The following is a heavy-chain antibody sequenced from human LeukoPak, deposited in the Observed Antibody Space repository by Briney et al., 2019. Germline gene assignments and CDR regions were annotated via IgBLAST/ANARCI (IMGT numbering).Heavy chain of an antibody. CDR1: GFTFDDYA. CDR3: AIEVVAAISDVNWFDP. J-gene: IGHJ5*02. D-gene: IGHD2-15*01. V-gene: IGHV3-9*01. Sequence: PGGSLRLSCAASGFTFDDYAMHWVRQAPGNGLEWVSGISWNSGSLGYADSVKGRFTISRDNAKNSLYLQMNSLRAEDTALYYCAIEVVAAISDVNWFDPWGQGTLVTVSS. CDR2: ISWNSGSL.